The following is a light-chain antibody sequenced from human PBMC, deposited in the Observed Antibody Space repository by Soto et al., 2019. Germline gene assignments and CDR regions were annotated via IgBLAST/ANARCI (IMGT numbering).Light chain of an antibody. CDR3: QQYMSSVT. J-gene: IGKJ1*01. CDR1: QSVDSTF. Sequence: EIVLTQSPGSLSLSPGERATLSCRASQSVDSTFFAWYQKKPGQAPRLLMYGVSKRATGIPDRFSGSGSGAGFTLTNRRMEAKDFAVYYCQQYMSSVTFGQGTRVEIK. CDR2: GVS. V-gene: IGKV3-20*01.